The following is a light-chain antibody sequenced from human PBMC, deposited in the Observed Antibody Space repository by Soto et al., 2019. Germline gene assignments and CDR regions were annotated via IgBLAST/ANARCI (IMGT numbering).Light chain of an antibody. J-gene: IGKJ3*01. V-gene: IGKV1-27*01. CDR1: QGISKS. CDR2: AAS. Sequence: DIQMTQSPSSLSASVGDRVTITCRASQGISKSLAWYQQKPGNTPKLLIYAASTLQSGVPSRFSGSGSGTDCTLTISSLQPENVATYHCQKYNSAPFTFGPWTKVDSK. CDR3: QKYNSAPFT.